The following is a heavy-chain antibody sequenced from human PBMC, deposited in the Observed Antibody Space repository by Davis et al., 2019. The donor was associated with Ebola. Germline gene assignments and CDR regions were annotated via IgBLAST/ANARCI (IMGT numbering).Heavy chain of an antibody. V-gene: IGHV1-3*01. CDR2: NNAGNGNT. J-gene: IGHJ4*02. CDR1: GYTFTSYA. CDR3: ASGSSEVRGVTTL. D-gene: IGHD3-10*01. Sequence: ASVKVSCKASGYTFTSYAMNWVRQAPGQRLEWMGWNNAGNGNTKYSQKFQGRVTITRDTSASTAYMELSSLRSEDTAVYYCASGSSEVRGVTTLWGQGTLVTVSS.